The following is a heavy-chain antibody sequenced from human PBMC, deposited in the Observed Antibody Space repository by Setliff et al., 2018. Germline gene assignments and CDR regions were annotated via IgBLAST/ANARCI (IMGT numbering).Heavy chain of an antibody. V-gene: IGHV1-46*01. CDR1: GNTFTGYY. CDR3: ARAPLESGYYYGQGHYFDY. D-gene: IGHD5-18*01. J-gene: IGHJ4*02. CDR2: IDPSGDYT. Sequence: ASVKVSCKASGNTFTGYYMHWVRQAPGQGLEWMGIIDPSGDYTNYAQKFQGRVTMTRDTSTTTVYMELSSLRSDDTAVYYCARAPLESGYYYGQGHYFDYWGQGTLVTVSS.